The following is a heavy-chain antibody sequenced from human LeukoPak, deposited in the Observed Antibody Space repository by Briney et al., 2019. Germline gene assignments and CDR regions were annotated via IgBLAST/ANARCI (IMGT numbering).Heavy chain of an antibody. V-gene: IGHV3-23*01. CDR1: GFTFSTFA. CDR2: ISWSGDKT. Sequence: GGSLRLSCAASGFTFSTFAMSWVRPAAGKGLEWVSGISWSGDKTNYADSVKGRFTITRDNSKDTLYLQMNSLRAEDTAVYYCAKRYCSSTTCYIYMDVWGKGTTVTVS. D-gene: IGHD2-2*02. J-gene: IGHJ6*03. CDR3: AKRYCSSTTCYIYMDV.